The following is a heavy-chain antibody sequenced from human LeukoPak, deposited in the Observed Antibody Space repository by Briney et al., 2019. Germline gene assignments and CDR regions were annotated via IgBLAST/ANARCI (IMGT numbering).Heavy chain of an antibody. D-gene: IGHD3-22*01. CDR3: ARAPYYYDSSGPIDY. CDR2: INPNSGGT. J-gene: IGHJ4*02. Sequence: GAPVKVSCKASGYTFTGYYMHWVRQAPGQGLEWMGWINPNSGGTNYAQKFQGRVTMTRDTSISTAYMELSRLRSDDTAVYYCARAPYYYDSSGPIDYWGQGTLVTVSS. CDR1: GYTFTGYY. V-gene: IGHV1-2*02.